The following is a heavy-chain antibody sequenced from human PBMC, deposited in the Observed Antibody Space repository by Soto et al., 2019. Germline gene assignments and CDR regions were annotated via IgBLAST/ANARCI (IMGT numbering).Heavy chain of an antibody. J-gene: IGHJ4*02. CDR2: IIPIFGTA. D-gene: IGHD2-2*02. CDR3: ARGRYQLLYNYFDY. CDR1: GGTFSSHA. V-gene: IGHV1-69*13. Sequence: SVKVSCKASGGTFSSHAISWVRQAPGQGLEWMGGIIPIFGTANYAQKFQGRVTITADESTSTAYMELSSLRSEDTAVYYCARGRYQLLYNYFDYWGQGTLVTVSS.